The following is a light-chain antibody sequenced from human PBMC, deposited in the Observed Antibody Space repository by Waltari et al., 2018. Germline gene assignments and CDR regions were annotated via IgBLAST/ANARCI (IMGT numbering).Light chain of an antibody. CDR3: SSYAGNNIYV. J-gene: IGLJ1*01. CDR1: SSYVGGYTY. CDR2: EVS. V-gene: IGLV2-8*01. Sequence: QSALTQPPSASGSPGQSVTISCTGTSSYVGGYTYVSWYQQHPGKAPKLMISEVSKRPSGVPDRFSGSKSGNTASLTVSGLQAEDEADYYCSSYAGNNIYVFGAGTKVTVL.